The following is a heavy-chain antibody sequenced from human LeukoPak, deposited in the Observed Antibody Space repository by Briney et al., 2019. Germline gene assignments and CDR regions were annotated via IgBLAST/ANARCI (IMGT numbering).Heavy chain of an antibody. V-gene: IGHV1-46*01. J-gene: IGHJ3*02. Sequence: ASVQVSCKASGYTFTAYYIHWVRQAPGQGLEWMGIINPSGGSTSYAQKFQGRVTMTRDTSTSTVYMELSSLRSEDTAVYYCARSPSGTVREMPRTFDIWGQGTMVTVSS. D-gene: IGHD5-24*01. CDR2: INPSGGST. CDR3: ARSPSGTVREMPRTFDI. CDR1: GYTFTAYY.